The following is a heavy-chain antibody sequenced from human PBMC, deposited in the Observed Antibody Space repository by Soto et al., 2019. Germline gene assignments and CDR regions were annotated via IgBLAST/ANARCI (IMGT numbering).Heavy chain of an antibody. CDR2: ISGSGGST. J-gene: IGHJ4*02. CDR1: GFTFSSYA. D-gene: IGHD6-19*01. V-gene: IGHV3-23*01. CDR3: AKDHRGPIAVASFDY. Sequence: PGGSLRLSCAASGFTFSSYAMSWVRQAPGKGLEWVSAISGSGGSTYYADSVKGRFTISRDNSKNTLYLQMNSLRAEDTAVYYCAKDHRGPIAVASFDYWGQGTLVTVSS.